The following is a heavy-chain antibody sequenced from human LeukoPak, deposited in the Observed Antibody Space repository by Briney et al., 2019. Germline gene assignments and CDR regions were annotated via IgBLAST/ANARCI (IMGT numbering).Heavy chain of an antibody. CDR1: GFTFSSYS. CDR3: ARAYFPGVAATIPFDY. V-gene: IGHV3-21*01. J-gene: IGHJ4*02. CDR2: ISSSSSCI. D-gene: IGHD2-15*01. Sequence: PGGSLRLSCAASGFTFSSYSMNWVRQAPGKGLEWVSSISSSSSCIYYADSVKGRFTISRDNAKNSLYLQMNSLRAEDTAVYYCARAYFPGVAATIPFDYWGQGTLVTVSS.